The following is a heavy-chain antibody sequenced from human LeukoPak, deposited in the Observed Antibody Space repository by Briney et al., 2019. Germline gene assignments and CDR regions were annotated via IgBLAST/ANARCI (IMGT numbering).Heavy chain of an antibody. CDR3: ARESAAGSQY. CDR2: ITSSATYI. D-gene: IGHD6-13*01. Sequence: GGSLRLSCAASGFTFSSYNMNWVRQAPGKAMEWVSSITSSATYIFYADSVKGRFTISRDNAKNSLYLQMDSLGPEDTAVYYCARESAAGSQYWGQGTLVTVSS. V-gene: IGHV3-21*01. CDR1: GFTFSSYN. J-gene: IGHJ4*02.